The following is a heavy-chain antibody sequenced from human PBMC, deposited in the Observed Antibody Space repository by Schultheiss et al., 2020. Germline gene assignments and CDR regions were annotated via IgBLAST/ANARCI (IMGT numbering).Heavy chain of an antibody. J-gene: IGHJ4*02. CDR3: ARVRDASLEWLFPNT. Sequence: SETLSLTCAVSGGSISSGGYYWSWIRQHPGKGLEWIGYIYYSGSTNYNPSLKSRVTISVDTSKNQFSLKLSSVTAADTAVYYCARVRDASLEWLFPNTGAQGTLVTVSS. D-gene: IGHD3-3*01. CDR2: IYYSGST. CDR1: GGSISSGGYY. V-gene: IGHV4-31*11.